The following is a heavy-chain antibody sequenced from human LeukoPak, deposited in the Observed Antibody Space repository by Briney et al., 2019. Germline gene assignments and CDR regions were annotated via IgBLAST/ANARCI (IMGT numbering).Heavy chain of an antibody. CDR2: IYTSGST. CDR3: ARDRGSYDSSGYSDY. V-gene: IGHV4-4*07. CDR1: GGSISSYY. J-gene: IGHJ4*02. D-gene: IGHD3-22*01. Sequence: SETLSLTRTVSGGSISSYYWSWIRQPAGKGLEWIGRIYTSGSTNYNPSLKSRVTMSVDTSKNQFSLKLSSVTAADTAVYYCARDRGSYDSSGYSDYWGQGTLVTVSS.